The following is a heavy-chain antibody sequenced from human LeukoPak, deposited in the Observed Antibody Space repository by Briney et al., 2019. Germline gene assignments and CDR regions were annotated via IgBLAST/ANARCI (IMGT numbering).Heavy chain of an antibody. Sequence: ASVKVSCKASGYTFTSYGVTWVPQAPGQGLEWMGWISAYNGNTNYAQKLQGRVTMTTDTSTSTAYMELGSLRSDDTAVYYCARDDILGAAPDYWGQGTRVTVSS. CDR3: ARDDILGAAPDY. J-gene: IGHJ4*02. CDR2: ISAYNGNT. CDR1: GYTFTSYG. D-gene: IGHD1-26*01. V-gene: IGHV1-18*01.